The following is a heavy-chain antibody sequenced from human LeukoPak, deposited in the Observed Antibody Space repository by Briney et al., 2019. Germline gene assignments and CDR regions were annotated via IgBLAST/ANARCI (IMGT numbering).Heavy chain of an antibody. Sequence: SETLSLTCAVYGGSFSGYYWSWIRQPPGKGLEWIGEINHSGSTNYNPSLKSRVTISVDTSKNQFSLKLSSVTAADTAVYFCARGRVSSSTWYSTYDYYFYMDVWGKGTTVTVSS. J-gene: IGHJ6*03. CDR1: GGSFSGYY. V-gene: IGHV4-34*01. D-gene: IGHD1-1*01. CDR3: ARGRVSSSTWYSTYDYYFYMDV. CDR2: INHSGST.